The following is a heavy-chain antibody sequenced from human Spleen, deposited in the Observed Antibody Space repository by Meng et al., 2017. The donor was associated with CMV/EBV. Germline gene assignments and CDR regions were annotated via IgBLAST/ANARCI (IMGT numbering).Heavy chain of an antibody. CDR1: GGSFSGYY. J-gene: IGHJ4*02. CDR2: INHSGST. Sequence: SETLSLTCAVYGGSFSGYYWSWIHQPPGKGLEWIGEINHSGSTNYNPSLKSRVTISVDTSKNQFSLKLSSVTAADTAVYYCARGIVVAYYFDYWGQGTLVTVSS. D-gene: IGHD2-21*01. CDR3: ARGIVVAYYFDY. V-gene: IGHV4-34*01.